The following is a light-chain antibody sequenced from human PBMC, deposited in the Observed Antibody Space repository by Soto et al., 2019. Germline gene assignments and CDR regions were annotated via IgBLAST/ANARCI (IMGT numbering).Light chain of an antibody. J-gene: IGKJ4*01. CDR1: QSVSSN. Sequence: EIVLTQSPGTLSLSPGESATLSCRASQSVSSNYLGWYQQRPGQAPRLLIYGVSSRATGFPARFSGSGSGTEFNLTISSLQSEDFGVYYCQQYNNWPRATFGGGTKVDIK. CDR2: GVS. V-gene: IGKV3-15*01. CDR3: QQYNNWPRAT.